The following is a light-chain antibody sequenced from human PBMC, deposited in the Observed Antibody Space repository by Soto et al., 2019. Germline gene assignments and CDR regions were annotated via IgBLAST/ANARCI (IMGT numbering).Light chain of an antibody. Sequence: IQMTQSPPSLSASVGDRVTITCRASQGIGKDLGWYQQKPGKAPKRLIHDASSLQSGVPPRFSGSGSGTDFTLTISSLQPEDFATYFCQQANSFPITFGQGTRLEIK. CDR2: DAS. CDR1: QGIGKD. V-gene: IGKV1-17*01. J-gene: IGKJ5*01. CDR3: QQANSFPIT.